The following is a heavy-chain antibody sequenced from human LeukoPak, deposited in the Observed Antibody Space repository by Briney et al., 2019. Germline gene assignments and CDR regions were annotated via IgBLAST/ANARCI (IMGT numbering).Heavy chain of an antibody. D-gene: IGHD3-10*01. CDR1: GYTFTSYD. V-gene: IGHV1-8*01. CDR3: ARAQSMVRGVIIYYGMDV. CDR2: MNLNSGNT. Sequence: GASVKVSCKASGYTFTSYDINWVRQATGQGLEWMGWMNLNSGNTGYAQKFQGRVTMTRNTSISTAYMELSSLRSEDTAVYYCARAQSMVRGVIIYYGMDVWGQGTTVTVSS. J-gene: IGHJ6*02.